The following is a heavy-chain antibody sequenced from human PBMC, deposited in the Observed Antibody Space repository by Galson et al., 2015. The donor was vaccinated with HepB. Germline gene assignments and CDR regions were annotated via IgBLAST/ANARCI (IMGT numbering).Heavy chain of an antibody. CDR2: TPNGGSNK. CDR3: ARDGCTCVPCHHLDY. CDR1: GYTFSSYG. V-gene: IGHV3-30*04. D-gene: IGHD2-8*02. Sequence: SLRLSCAASGYTFSSYGVHWVRQAPGKGLEWVALTPNGGSNKYYADSVRGRFTISRDNSKNTVYLQMNSLRPEDTAFYYCARDGCTCVPCHHLDYWGQGALVTVSS. J-gene: IGHJ4*02.